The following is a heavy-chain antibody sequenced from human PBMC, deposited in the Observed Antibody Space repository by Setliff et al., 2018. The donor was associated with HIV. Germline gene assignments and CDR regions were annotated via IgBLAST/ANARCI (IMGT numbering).Heavy chain of an antibody. CDR1: GGTFTSYA. V-gene: IGHV1-69*10. D-gene: IGHD2-15*01. Sequence: ASVKVSCKASGGTFTSYAISWVRQAPGQGLEWMGGIIPILGIANYAQKFQGRVTITTDESTSTAYMELSSLRSEDTAVYYCARVYCSGGSCSTYYYYYYMDVWGKGTTVTVSS. CDR2: IIPILGIA. CDR3: ARVYCSGGSCSTYYYYYYMDV. J-gene: IGHJ6*03.